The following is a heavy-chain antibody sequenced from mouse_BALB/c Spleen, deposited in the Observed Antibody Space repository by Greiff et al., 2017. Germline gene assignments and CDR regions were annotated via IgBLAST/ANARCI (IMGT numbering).Heavy chain of an antibody. D-gene: IGHD2-4*01. J-gene: IGHJ2*01. CDR3: TRGDYDENFDY. V-gene: IGHV6-6*02. CDR2: IRLKSNNYAT. Sequence: EVKVEESGGGLVQPGGSMKLSCVASGFTFSNYWMNWVRQSPEKGLEWVAEIRLKSNNYATHYAESVKGRFTISRDDSKSSVYLQMNNLRAEDTGIYYCTRGDYDENFDYWGQGTTLTVSS. CDR1: GFTFSNYW.